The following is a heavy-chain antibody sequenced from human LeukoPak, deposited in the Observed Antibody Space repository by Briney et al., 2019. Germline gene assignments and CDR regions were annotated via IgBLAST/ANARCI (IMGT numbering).Heavy chain of an antibody. CDR1: GGSISSYY. D-gene: IGHD2-15*01. J-gene: IGHJ4*02. CDR2: IYTSGST. V-gene: IGHV4-4*07. CDR3: ARDNIVVVAATKAYYFDY. Sequence: KPSETLSLTCTVSGGSISSYYWSWIRQPAGKGLEWIGRIYTSGSTYYNPSLKSRVTISVDTSKNQFSLKLSSVTAADTAVYYCARDNIVVVAATKAYYFDYWGQGTLVTVSS.